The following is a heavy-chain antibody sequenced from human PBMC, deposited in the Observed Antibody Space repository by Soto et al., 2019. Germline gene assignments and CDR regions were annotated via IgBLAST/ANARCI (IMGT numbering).Heavy chain of an antibody. CDR3: ARDQWRLFDY. J-gene: IGHJ4*02. CDR1: GFTVSSNY. CDR2: IKEDGSDK. Sequence: GGSLRLSCAASGFTVSSNYMSWVRQAPGKGLEWVASIKEDGSDKYYVDSVKGRFTISRDNAKNSLYLQINNLRAEDTAVYYCARDQWRLFDYWGQGSLVTVSS. D-gene: IGHD6-19*01. V-gene: IGHV3-7*03.